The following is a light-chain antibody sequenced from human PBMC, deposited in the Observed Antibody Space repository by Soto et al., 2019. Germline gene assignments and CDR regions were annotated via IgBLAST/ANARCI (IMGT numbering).Light chain of an antibody. CDR2: DAS. J-gene: IGKJ5*01. V-gene: IGKV3-20*01. Sequence: EIVLTQSPGTLSLSPGERATLSCRASRSVSSSYLAWYQQKLGQAPRLLIYDASKRATGIPARFSGSGSGTDFTLTISSLQSEDFAVYYCQQYNNWPPITFGQGTRRQIK. CDR3: QQYNNWPPIT. CDR1: RSVSSSY.